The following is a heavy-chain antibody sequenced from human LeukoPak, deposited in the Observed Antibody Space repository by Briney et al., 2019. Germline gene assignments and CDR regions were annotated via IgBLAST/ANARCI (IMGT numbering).Heavy chain of an antibody. CDR2: ISADSATT. D-gene: IGHD3-10*01. J-gene: IGHJ4*02. V-gene: IGHV3-23*01. Sequence: PGGSLRLSCAASGFIVSNNYMTWVRQAPGKGLEWVSVISADSATTFYADSVKGRFTISRDNAKNTVFLQMSSLRAEDTALYYCARKSASGNYPLDYWGQGTLVTVSS. CDR1: GFIVSNNY. CDR3: ARKSASGNYPLDY.